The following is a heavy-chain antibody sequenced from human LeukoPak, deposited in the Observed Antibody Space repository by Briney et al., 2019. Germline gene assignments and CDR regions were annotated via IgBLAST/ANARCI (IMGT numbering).Heavy chain of an antibody. CDR2: ISAYNGNT. CDR3: ARDYVLLWFGEFDY. CDR1: GYTFTSYG. Sequence: ASVKVSCKASGYTFTSYGISWARQAPGQGLEWMGWISAYNGNTNYAQKLQGRVTMTTDTSTSTAYMELRSLRSDDTAVYYCARDYVLLWFGEFDYWGQGTLVTVSS. D-gene: IGHD3-10*01. J-gene: IGHJ4*02. V-gene: IGHV1-18*01.